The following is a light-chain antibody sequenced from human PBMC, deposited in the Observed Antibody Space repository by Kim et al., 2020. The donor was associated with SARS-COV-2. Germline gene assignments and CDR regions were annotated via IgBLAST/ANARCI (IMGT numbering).Light chain of an antibody. CDR1: SSNLGADFD. J-gene: IGLJ2*01. V-gene: IGLV1-40*01. Sequence: GQPVTISCTGGSSNLGADFDVQWYQQFPGGAPKLLIYDDNNRPSGVPDRFSASKSGTSASLSISGLQADDEAHYYCQSFDNNFYVVFGGGTQLTVL. CDR2: DDN. CDR3: QSFDNNFYVV.